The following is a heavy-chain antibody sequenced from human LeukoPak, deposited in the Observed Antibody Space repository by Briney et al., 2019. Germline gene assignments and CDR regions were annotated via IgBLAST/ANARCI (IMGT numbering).Heavy chain of an antibody. Sequence: PGRSLRLSCAASGFTFSSYGMHWVRQAPGKGLEWVAVIWYDGSNKYYADSVKGRFTISRDNSKNTLYLQMNSLRAEDTAVYYCAKDFFYYYDSSGYYPFDYWGQGTLVTVSS. V-gene: IGHV3-33*06. CDR2: IWYDGSNK. J-gene: IGHJ4*02. CDR3: AKDFFYYYDSSGYYPFDY. D-gene: IGHD3-22*01. CDR1: GFTFSSYG.